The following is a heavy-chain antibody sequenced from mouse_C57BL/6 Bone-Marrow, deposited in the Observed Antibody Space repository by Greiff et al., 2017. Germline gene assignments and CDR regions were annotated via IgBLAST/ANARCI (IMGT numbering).Heavy chain of an antibody. V-gene: IGHV1-64*01. CDR2: IHPNSGST. CDR3: ASSPSTVVDAMDY. Sequence: QVQLQQPGAELVKPGASVKLSCKASGYTFTSYWMHWVKQRPGQGLEWIGMIHPNSGSTNYNEKFKSKATLTVDKSSSTAYMQLSSLTSEDSAVYYCASSPSTVVDAMDYWGQGTSVTVSS. J-gene: IGHJ4*01. D-gene: IGHD1-1*01. CDR1: GYTFTSYW.